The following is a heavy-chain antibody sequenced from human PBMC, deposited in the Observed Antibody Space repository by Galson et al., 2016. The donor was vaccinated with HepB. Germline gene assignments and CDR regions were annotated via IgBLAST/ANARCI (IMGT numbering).Heavy chain of an antibody. J-gene: IGHJ5*01. CDR2: VFYSGST. CDR3: ARVHYDYGSPSRIDS. D-gene: IGHD3-10*01. V-gene: IGHV4-59*01. CDR1: GGSINSDY. Sequence: SETLSLTCTVTGGSINSDYWSWIRRPPGRGLEWIGHVFYSGSTDYNPSLESRVTISVDTSKSQFSLKLNYVTTADTAVYYCARVHYDYGSPSRIDSWGRGILVTVS.